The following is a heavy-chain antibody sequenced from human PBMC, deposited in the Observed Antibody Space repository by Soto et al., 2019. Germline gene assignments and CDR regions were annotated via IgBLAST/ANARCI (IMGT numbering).Heavy chain of an antibody. V-gene: IGHV3-23*01. CDR2: VSRGGDTT. CDR1: GFTFNNYA. D-gene: IGHD3-10*01. J-gene: IGHJ4*02. Sequence: VQLLESGGGLVQPGGSLRLSCAASGFTFNNYAMTWVRQAPGKGLEWVSAVSRGGDTTSYADSVKGRFTVSRDGSKNTLYLQLSSVRAEDTARYYCAKGRGGSGSLTPRVDFWGQGTLVTVSS. CDR3: AKGRGGSGSLTPRVDF.